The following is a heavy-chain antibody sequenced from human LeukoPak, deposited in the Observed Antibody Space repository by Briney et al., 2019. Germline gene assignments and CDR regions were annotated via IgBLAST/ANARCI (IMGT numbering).Heavy chain of an antibody. V-gene: IGHV3-74*01. J-gene: IGHJ4*02. CDR2: INSDGSST. Sequence: PGGSLRLSCAASGFTFRSYWMHWVRQAPGKGLVWVSRINSDGSSTSYADSVKGRFTISRDNAKNTLYLQMNSLRAEDTAVYYCAREPGWPNLLYFDYWGRGTLVTVSS. CDR3: AREPGWPNLLYFDY. D-gene: IGHD3-9*01. CDR1: GFTFRSYW.